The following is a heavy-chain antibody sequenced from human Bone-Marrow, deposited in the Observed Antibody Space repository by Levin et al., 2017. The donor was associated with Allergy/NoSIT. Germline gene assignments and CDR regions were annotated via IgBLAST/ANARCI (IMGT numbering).Heavy chain of an antibody. CDR3: VHRFTDFRASDGQSWFDP. J-gene: IGHJ5*02. Sequence: SGPTLVKPTQTLTLTCSFSGFSLSTSGEGVGWVRQAPGKALEWLALIYWHDDKRYSPSLRDRLTITKDTSNSQVVLTLTNMDPVDTGTYFCVHRFTDFRASDGQSWFDPWGQGILVTVSS. CDR1: GFSLSTSGEG. CDR2: IYWHDDK. V-gene: IGHV2-5*01. D-gene: IGHD5-24*01.